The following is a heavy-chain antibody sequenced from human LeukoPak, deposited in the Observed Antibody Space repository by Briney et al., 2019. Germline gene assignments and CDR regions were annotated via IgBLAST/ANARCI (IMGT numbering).Heavy chain of an antibody. Sequence: SETLSLTCAVSGGSISSSNWWSWVRQPPGKGLEWIGEIYHSGSTNYNPSLKSRVTISVDKSKNQFSLKLSSATAADTAVYYCSTSRVASGSYLVDIWGQGTIVTVSS. CDR3: STSRVASGSYLVDI. V-gene: IGHV4-4*02. CDR1: GGSISSSNW. D-gene: IGHD3-10*01. CDR2: IYHSGST. J-gene: IGHJ3*02.